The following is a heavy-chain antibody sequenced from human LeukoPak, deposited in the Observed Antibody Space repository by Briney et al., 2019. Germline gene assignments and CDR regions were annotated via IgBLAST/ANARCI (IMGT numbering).Heavy chain of an antibody. CDR1: GFTFSSYW. D-gene: IGHD1-26*01. V-gene: IGHV3-7*01. J-gene: IGHJ4*02. CDR3: AREGGSYCFDY. CDR2: IKQDGSEK. Sequence: GGSLRLSCAASGFTFSSYWMSWVRQAPGKGLEWVANIKQDGSEKYYVDSVKGRFTISRDNAKNSLYLQMNSLRAEDTAVYCCAREGGSYCFDYWGQGTLVTVSS.